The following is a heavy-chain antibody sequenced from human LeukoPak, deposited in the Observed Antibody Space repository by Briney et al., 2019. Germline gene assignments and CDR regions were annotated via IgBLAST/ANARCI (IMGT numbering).Heavy chain of an antibody. D-gene: IGHD1-1*01. V-gene: IGHV3-74*01. J-gene: IGHJ3*02. Sequence: GGSLRLSCTASGFTFSSHAMSWVRQAPGKGLGWVSGINSNGGSTCYADSVKGRFTFSRDHAKNPRYLQMNSLRAEGTALYYCSRDGKQLHPFDSWGQ. CDR1: GFTFSSHA. CDR2: INSNGGST. CDR3: SRDGKQLHPFDS.